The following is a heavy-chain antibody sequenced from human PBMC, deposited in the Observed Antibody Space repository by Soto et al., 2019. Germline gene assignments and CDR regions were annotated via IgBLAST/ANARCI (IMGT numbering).Heavy chain of an antibody. D-gene: IGHD3-3*01. J-gene: IGHJ4*02. Sequence: EVQLLESGGGLIQPGGSLRLSCVGSGFTFSNYAMTWARRPPGKGLEWVSFISGGVVTTYYADSVKGRFTISRDNSKNPLYLQMNTLRAEDTAIYYGANDALEGQHPGQDSHPDYWGQRHVVTVSS. CDR2: ISGGVVTT. V-gene: IGHV3-23*01. CDR1: GFTFSNYA. CDR3: ANDALEGQHPGQDSHPDY.